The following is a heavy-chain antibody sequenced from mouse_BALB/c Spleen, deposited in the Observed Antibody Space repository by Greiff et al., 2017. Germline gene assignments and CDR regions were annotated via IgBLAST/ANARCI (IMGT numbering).Heavy chain of an antibody. Sequence: EQLVESGPGLVAPSQSLSITCTVSGFSLTGYGVNWVRQPPGKGLEWLGMIWGDGSTDYNSALKSRLSISKDNSKSQVFLKMNSLQTDDTARYYCARDHYDYDGAWFAYWGQGTLVTVSA. CDR1: GFSLTGYG. V-gene: IGHV2-6-7*01. CDR2: IWGDGST. D-gene: IGHD2-4*01. CDR3: ARDHYDYDGAWFAY. J-gene: IGHJ3*01.